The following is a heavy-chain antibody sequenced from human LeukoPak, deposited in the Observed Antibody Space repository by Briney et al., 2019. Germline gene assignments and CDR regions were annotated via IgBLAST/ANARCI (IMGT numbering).Heavy chain of an antibody. J-gene: IGHJ5*02. V-gene: IGHV4-39*01. CDR3: ARGHSSGNWFDP. CDR1: GGSISSSSYY. D-gene: IGHD3-10*01. Sequence: SETLSLTCTVSGGSISSSSYYWGWIRQPPGKGLEWIGSIYYSGSTYYNPSLKSRVTISVDTSKNQFSLKLSSVTAADTAVYYCARGHSSGNWFDPWGQGTLVTVSS. CDR2: IYYSGST.